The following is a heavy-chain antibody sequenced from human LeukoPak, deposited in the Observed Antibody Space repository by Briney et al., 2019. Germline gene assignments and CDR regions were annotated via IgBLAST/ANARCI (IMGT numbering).Heavy chain of an antibody. J-gene: IGHJ4*02. D-gene: IGHD6-6*01. Sequence: PGGSLRLSCAASGFTFRSYAMHWVRQAPGKGLEYVSAISSNGGSTYYANSVKGRFTISRDNSKNTLYLQMGSLRAEDMAVYYCARGPKYSSSSADYWGQGTLVTVSS. CDR2: ISSNGGST. V-gene: IGHV3-64*01. CDR1: GFTFRSYA. CDR3: ARGPKYSSSSADY.